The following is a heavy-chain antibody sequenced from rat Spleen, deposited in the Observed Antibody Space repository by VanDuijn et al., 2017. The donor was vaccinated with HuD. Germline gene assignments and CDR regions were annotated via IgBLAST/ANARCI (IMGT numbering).Heavy chain of an antibody. CDR1: GFSLTDFN. V-gene: IGHV2-45*01. D-gene: IGHD5-1*01. CDR3: ARAPGNGYVLDA. J-gene: IGHJ4*01. CDR2: MWSGGST. Sequence: QVQLKESGPGLVQPSQTLSLTCTVSGFSLTDFNVHWVRQPAGKGLEWMGVMWSGGSTDYNSAFKSRLSIRRDTSKNHIFLKMNSLQSEDTTTYYCARAPGNGYVLDAWGQGASVTVSS.